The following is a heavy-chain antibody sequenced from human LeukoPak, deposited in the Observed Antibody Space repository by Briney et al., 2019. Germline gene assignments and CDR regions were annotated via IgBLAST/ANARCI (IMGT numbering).Heavy chain of an antibody. V-gene: IGHV4-59*12. Sequence: PSETRSLTCTVSGGSISSYYWSWFRQPPGKGLEWIGYIYYSGSTNYNPSLKSRVTISVDTSKNQFSLKLSSVTAADTAVYYCARPPRRYCSGGSCRGGGFDYWGQGTLVTVSS. D-gene: IGHD2-15*01. CDR2: IYYSGST. CDR3: ARPPRRYCSGGSCRGGGFDY. CDR1: GGSISSYY. J-gene: IGHJ4*02.